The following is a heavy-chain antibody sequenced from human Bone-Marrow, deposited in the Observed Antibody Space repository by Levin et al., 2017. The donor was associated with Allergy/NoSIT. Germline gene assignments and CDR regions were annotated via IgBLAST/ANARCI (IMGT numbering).Heavy chain of an antibody. Sequence: PGGSLRLSCAASGLIVRDNYMTWVRQAPGKGLEWVSTLYSGGGAYYADAVKGRFTISRDTSKNTLFLQMNSLRAEDTAVYYCARSWTLVDFDYWGQGSLVTVSS. CDR3: ARSWTLVDFDY. J-gene: IGHJ4*02. CDR2: LYSGGGA. V-gene: IGHV3-53*01. CDR1: GLIVRDNY. D-gene: IGHD2-21*01.